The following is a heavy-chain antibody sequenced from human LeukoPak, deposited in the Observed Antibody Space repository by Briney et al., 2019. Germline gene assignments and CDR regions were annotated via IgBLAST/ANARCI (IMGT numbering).Heavy chain of an antibody. V-gene: IGHV3-23*01. CDR1: GFTFSSYA. CDR2: ISGSGGST. Sequence: GGSLRLSCAASGFTFSSYAMSWVRQAPGKGLEWVSAISGSGGSTYYADSVKGRFTISRDNSKNTLYLQMNSLRAEDTAVYYCAKPPKGWLPRAGLMLFDIWGQGTMVTVSS. J-gene: IGHJ3*02. D-gene: IGHD5-12*01. CDR3: AKPPKGWLPRAGLMLFDI.